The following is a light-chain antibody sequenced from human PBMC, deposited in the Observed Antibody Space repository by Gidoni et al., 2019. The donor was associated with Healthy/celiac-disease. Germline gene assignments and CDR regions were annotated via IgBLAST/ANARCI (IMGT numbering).Light chain of an antibody. Sequence: DIQMTQSPSSLSASVGDRVTITCQASQDISNYLHWYQQKPGKATKLLIYDASNLETGVPSRFSGSGSGTDFTFTISSLQPEDIATYYCQQYDNPLITFGPGTKVDIK. CDR3: QQYDNPLIT. V-gene: IGKV1-33*01. J-gene: IGKJ3*01. CDR2: DAS. CDR1: QDISNY.